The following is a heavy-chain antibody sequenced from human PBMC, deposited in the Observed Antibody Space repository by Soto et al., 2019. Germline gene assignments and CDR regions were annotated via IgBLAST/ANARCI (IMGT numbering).Heavy chain of an antibody. V-gene: IGHV3-30-3*01. J-gene: IGHJ4*02. D-gene: IGHD5-18*01. Sequence: QVQLVESGGGVVQPGRSLRLSCAASGFTFSSYAMHWVRQAPGKGLEGVAVISYDGSNKYYADSVKGRFTISRDNSKNTLYLQMNSLRAEDTAVYYCARGSRIQLWYSPFDYWGQGTLVTVSS. CDR2: ISYDGSNK. CDR1: GFTFSSYA. CDR3: ARGSRIQLWYSPFDY.